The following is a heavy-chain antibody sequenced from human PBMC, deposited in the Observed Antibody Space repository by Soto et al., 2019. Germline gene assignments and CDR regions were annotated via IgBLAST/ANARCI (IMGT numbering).Heavy chain of an antibody. V-gene: IGHV4-30-4*01. CDR2: ISYSGST. CDR1: GGSISSRDYF. Sequence: SETLSLTCTVSGGSISSRDYFWSWIRQPPGKGLEWIGYISYSGSTFYNPSLKSRLTISIDTSKNQFSLKLSSVTAADTAVYYCARGRGSGSYSGSVFDLWGQGTLVTVSS. D-gene: IGHD3-10*01. CDR3: ARGRGSGSYSGSVFDL. J-gene: IGHJ4*02.